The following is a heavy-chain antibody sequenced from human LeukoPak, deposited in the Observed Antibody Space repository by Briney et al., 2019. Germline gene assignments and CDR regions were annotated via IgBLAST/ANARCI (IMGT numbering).Heavy chain of an antibody. J-gene: IGHJ5*02. V-gene: IGHV3-48*04. Sequence: PGGSLRLSCAASRFTFSSYGMNWVRQAPGKGLEWVSYISSSGSTIYYADSVKGRFTISRDNAKNSLYLQMNSLRAEDTAVYYCARAPRFRLVGVPKGPFDPWGQGTLVTVSS. CDR1: RFTFSSYG. D-gene: IGHD3-10*01. CDR3: ARAPRFRLVGVPKGPFDP. CDR2: ISSSGSTI.